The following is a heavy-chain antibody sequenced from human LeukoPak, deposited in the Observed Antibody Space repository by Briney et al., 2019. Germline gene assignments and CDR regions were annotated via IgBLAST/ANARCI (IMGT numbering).Heavy chain of an antibody. CDR3: ARDRAEGKTWVEFDP. CDR2: IYSDGVT. V-gene: IGHV3-66*02. CDR1: GFSFSNAW. Sequence: GGSLRLSCAASGFSFSNAWMSWVRQAPGKGLAWASLIYSDGVTQYADSVKGRFTISRDNSKNTLYLQMNSLRDEDTAVYFCARDRAEGKTWVEFDPWGQGTLVTVSS. J-gene: IGHJ5*02.